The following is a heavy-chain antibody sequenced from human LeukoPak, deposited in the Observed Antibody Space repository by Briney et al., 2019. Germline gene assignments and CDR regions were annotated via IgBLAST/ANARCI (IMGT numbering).Heavy chain of an antibody. CDR3: ASMKRITIFGVVISRYYYYGMDV. J-gene: IGHJ6*02. CDR1: GYTFPSYD. Sequence: ASVKVSCKASGYTFPSYDINWVRQATGQGREWMGWMNPNSGNTGYAQKFQGRVTMTRNTSISTAYMELSSLRSEDTAVYYCASMKRITIFGVVISRYYYYGMDVWGQGTTVTVSS. V-gene: IGHV1-8*01. D-gene: IGHD3-3*01. CDR2: MNPNSGNT.